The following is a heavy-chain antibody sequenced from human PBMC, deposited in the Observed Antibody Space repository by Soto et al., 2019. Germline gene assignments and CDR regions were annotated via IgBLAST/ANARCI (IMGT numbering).Heavy chain of an antibody. CDR3: ALARDSSGYDFDY. CDR2: IVVGSGNT. Sequence: GASVKVSCKASGFTFTSSAMQWVRQARGQRLEWIGWIVVGSGNTNYAQKFQERVTITRDMSTSTAYMELSSLRSEDTAVYYCALARDSSGYDFDYWGQGTLVTVSS. J-gene: IGHJ4*02. D-gene: IGHD3-22*01. CDR1: GFTFTSSA. V-gene: IGHV1-58*02.